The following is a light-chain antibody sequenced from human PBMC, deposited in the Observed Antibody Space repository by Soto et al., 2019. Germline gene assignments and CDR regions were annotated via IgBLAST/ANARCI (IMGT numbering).Light chain of an antibody. Sequence: DIQMTQSPSSLSASVDDRVTITCRASQSINKYINWYQQKPGKAPNLLINGASSLQSGVPSRFSGSGSGTDFTLTICNLQPEDFATYYCQQTYSTPFTFGPGTKVDIK. CDR1: QSINKY. J-gene: IGKJ3*01. CDR2: GAS. V-gene: IGKV1-39*01. CDR3: QQTYSTPFT.